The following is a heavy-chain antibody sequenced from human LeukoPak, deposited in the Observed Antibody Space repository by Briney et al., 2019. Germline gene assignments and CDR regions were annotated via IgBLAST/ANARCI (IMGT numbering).Heavy chain of an antibody. Sequence: GGSLKLSCEVSGFTFTNYAMSWVRQAPGKGLEWVSAVSGTGGSTYYADSVKGRFTISRDNSKNTLHLQLNSLRAEDTAVYYCERGCRSTSCNIDYFDYWGQGTLVTVSS. D-gene: IGHD2-2*02. J-gene: IGHJ4*02. CDR3: ERGCRSTSCNIDYFDY. CDR1: GFTFTNYA. V-gene: IGHV3-23*01. CDR2: VSGTGGST.